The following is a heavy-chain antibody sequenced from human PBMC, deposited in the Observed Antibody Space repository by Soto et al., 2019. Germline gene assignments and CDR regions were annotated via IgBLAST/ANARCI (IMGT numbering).Heavy chain of an antibody. D-gene: IGHD5-18*01. J-gene: IGHJ4*02. CDR3: AKDLDGYSYGFDY. CDR2: ISYDGSNK. V-gene: IGHV3-30*18. CDR1: GFTFSSYG. Sequence: GGSLRLSCAASGFTFSSYGMHWVRQAPGKGLEWVAVISYDGSNKYYADSVKGRFTISRDNSKNTLYLQMNSLRAEDTAVYYCAKDLDGYSYGFDYWGQGTLVTVSS.